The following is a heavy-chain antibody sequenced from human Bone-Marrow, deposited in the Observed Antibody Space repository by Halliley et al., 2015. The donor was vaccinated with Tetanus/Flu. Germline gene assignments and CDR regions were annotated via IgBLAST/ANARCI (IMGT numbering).Heavy chain of an antibody. Sequence: GNIYFIGATYYNPSLRGRVTISVGTSKNQFSLKLSAVTAADTAVYYCAIDHGAAGTSYYGMNVWGHGTTVTVSS. D-gene: IGHD6-13*01. J-gene: IGHJ6*02. CDR3: AIDHGAAGTSYYGMNV. CDR2: IYFIGAT. V-gene: IGHV4-31*02.